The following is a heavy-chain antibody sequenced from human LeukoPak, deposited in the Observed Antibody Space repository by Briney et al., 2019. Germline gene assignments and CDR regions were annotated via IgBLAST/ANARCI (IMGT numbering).Heavy chain of an antibody. CDR3: ARGYSSSSRGYYYYHYMDV. D-gene: IGHD6-6*01. V-gene: IGHV1-69*05. CDR2: IIPIFGTA. CDR1: GDTFSSYA. Sequence: ASVKVSCKASGDTFSSYAISWVRQAPGQGLEWMGGIIPIFGTANYAQKFQGRVTITTDESTSTAYMELSSLRSEDTAVYYCARGYSSSSRGYYYYHYMDVWGKGTTVTVSS. J-gene: IGHJ6*03.